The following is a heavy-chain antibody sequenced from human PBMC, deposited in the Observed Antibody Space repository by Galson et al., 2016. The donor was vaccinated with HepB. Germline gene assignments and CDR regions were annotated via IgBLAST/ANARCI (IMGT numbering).Heavy chain of an antibody. CDR2: TSVYNGLT. Sequence: SVKVSCKASGYTFTTYGITWVRQAPGQGLEWMGWTSVYNGLTKYAQKFQGRVTLTTDTSTSTAYMELSSLRSEDTAVYYCARAYDSSGYYDWYFDLWGRGTLVTV. J-gene: IGHJ2*01. D-gene: IGHD3-22*01. CDR3: ARAYDSSGYYDWYFDL. V-gene: IGHV1-18*01. CDR1: GYTFTTYG.